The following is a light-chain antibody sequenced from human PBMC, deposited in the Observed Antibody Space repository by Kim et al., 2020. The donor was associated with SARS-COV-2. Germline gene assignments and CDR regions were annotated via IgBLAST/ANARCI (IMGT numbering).Light chain of an antibody. J-gene: IGLJ3*02. CDR3: SSFTRSNSRV. Sequence: QSALTQPASVSGSPGQSITISCTGTSSDVGGYNYVCWYQQHPGKAPKLMTYDVSKRPSGVSNRFSGSKSGNTASLTIAGLQAEDEADYYCSSFTRSNSRVFGGGTQLTVL. CDR1: SSDVGGYNY. CDR2: DVS. V-gene: IGLV2-14*03.